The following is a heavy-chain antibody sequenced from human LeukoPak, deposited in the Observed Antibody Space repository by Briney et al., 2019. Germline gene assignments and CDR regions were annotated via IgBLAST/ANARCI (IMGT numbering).Heavy chain of an antibody. CDR3: ATKYCGGDCYT. D-gene: IGHD2-21*02. CDR2: ISYGGNNQ. J-gene: IGHJ5*02. V-gene: IGHV3-30-3*01. Sequence: GGSLRLSCGASGFTFSHYAMNWVRQAPGQGLEWVAIISYGGNNQYYADSVKGRFTISRDNSKNTLYLQMNSLRAEDTAVYYCATKYCGGDCYTWGQGTLVTVSS. CDR1: GFTFSHYA.